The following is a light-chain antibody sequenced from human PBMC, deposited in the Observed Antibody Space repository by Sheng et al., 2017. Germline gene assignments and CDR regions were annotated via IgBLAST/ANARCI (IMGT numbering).Light chain of an antibody. V-gene: IGKV1-5*03. J-gene: IGKJ1*01. CDR3: QQYDSYAWT. CDR2: KAS. CDR1: QNINNW. Sequence: DIQMTQSPSTLSASVGDRVTITCRASQNINNWLAWYQQKPGKAPNLLIYKASNLEDGVPSRFSGSGSGTEFTLTISSLQPDDFATYYCQQYDSYAWTFGQGTKVENK.